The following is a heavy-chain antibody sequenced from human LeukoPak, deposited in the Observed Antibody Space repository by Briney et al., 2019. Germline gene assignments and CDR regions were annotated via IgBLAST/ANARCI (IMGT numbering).Heavy chain of an antibody. CDR2: IYDSGSA. D-gene: IGHD3-3*01. CDR1: GGSISRHY. V-gene: IGHV4-59*11. CDR3: ARVLQNYYHMDV. Sequence: PSETLSLTCTVSGGSISRHYWSWIRQPPGKGLEWIGFIYDSGSANYKSSLKSRVTMTVDTSKNQFSLKLNSVSAADTAVYYCARVLQNYYHMDVWGKGTTVTVSS. J-gene: IGHJ6*03.